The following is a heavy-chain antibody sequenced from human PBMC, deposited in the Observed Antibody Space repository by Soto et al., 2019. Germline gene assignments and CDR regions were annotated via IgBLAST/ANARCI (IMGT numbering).Heavy chain of an antibody. CDR3: ARGPASGGFDY. Sequence: RASVKVSCKASGYTFTRYGISWVRQAPGQGLEWMGWISGYNGDTNYAQKFQGRVSMTIDTSTTTAYMELRSLRSDDTAVYYCARGPASGGFDYWGQGTLVTVSS. CDR1: GYTFTRYG. J-gene: IGHJ4*02. CDR2: ISGYNGDT. V-gene: IGHV1-18*01. D-gene: IGHD3-16*01.